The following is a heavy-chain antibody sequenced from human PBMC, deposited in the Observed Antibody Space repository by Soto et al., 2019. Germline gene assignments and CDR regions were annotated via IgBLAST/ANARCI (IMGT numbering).Heavy chain of an antibody. J-gene: IGHJ6*02. V-gene: IGHV3-30*18. CDR2: ISYDGSNK. D-gene: IGHD5-18*01. Sequence: GGSLRLSCAASGFTFSSYGMHWVRQAPGKGLEWVAVISYDGSNKYYADSVKGRFTISRDNSKNTLYLQMNSLRAEDTAVYYCAKDGYIYATWYYGMVVWGQGTTVTVSS. CDR1: GFTFSSYG. CDR3: AKDGYIYATWYYGMVV.